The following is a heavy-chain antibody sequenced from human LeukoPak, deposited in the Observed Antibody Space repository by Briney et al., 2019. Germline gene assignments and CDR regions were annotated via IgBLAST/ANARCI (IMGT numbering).Heavy chain of an antibody. V-gene: IGHV3-23*01. CDR1: GITFSSYG. Sequence: PGGSLRLSCAASGITFSSYGMSWVRQAPGKGLEWVSAISGRSGSTYYADSVKGRFTISRDNSKNTLYLQMNSLRAEDTAVYYCAELGITMIGGVWGKGTTVTISS. J-gene: IGHJ6*04. D-gene: IGHD3-10*02. CDR3: AELGITMIGGV. CDR2: ISGRSGST.